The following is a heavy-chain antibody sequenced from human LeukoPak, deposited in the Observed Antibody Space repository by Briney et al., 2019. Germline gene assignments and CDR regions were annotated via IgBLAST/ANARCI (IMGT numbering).Heavy chain of an antibody. CDR1: GGSISSYY. D-gene: IGHD3-22*01. V-gene: IGHV4-4*07. CDR3: AREPYYYDISGYYYESYFDY. J-gene: IGHJ4*02. Sequence: PSETLSLTCTVSGGSISSYYWSWIRQPAGKGLEWIGRIYTSGSTNYNPSLKSRVTMSVDTSKNQFSLKLSSVTAADTAVYYCAREPYYYDISGYYYESYFDYWGQGTLVTVSS. CDR2: IYTSGST.